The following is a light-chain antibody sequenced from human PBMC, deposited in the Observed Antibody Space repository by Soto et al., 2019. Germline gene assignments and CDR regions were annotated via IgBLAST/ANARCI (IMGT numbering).Light chain of an antibody. Sequence: EIVLTQSPGILSLSPGERATLSCRASQSVSNDFLAWYQQKPGQAPRLLIYGASTRATGIPDKFSGSGSGTDFTLTISRLEPDDFAVYYCQHYGSPSWTFGQGTKVDIK. CDR1: QSVSNDF. CDR3: QHYGSPSWT. J-gene: IGKJ1*01. V-gene: IGKV3-20*01. CDR2: GAS.